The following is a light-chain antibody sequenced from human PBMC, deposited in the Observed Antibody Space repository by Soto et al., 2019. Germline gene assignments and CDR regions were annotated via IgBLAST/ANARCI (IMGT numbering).Light chain of an antibody. V-gene: IGKV3-15*01. J-gene: IGKJ4*01. CDR1: QSVSSN. CDR2: AAS. Sequence: EIVMTQSPAILSVSPGERATLSCRASQSVSSNLAWYQQKPGQAPRLLIYAASARAAGIPARFSGSGSGTEFTLTISGLQSEDFAVYYCQQYSNWPLLFAGGTKVDI. CDR3: QQYSNWPLL.